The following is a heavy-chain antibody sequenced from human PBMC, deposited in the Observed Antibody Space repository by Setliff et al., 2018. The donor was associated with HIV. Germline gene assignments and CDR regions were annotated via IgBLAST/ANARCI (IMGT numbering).Heavy chain of an antibody. CDR2: IYSSGST. CDR1: GGSISSYY. V-gene: IGHV4-4*08. Sequence: SETLSLTCTVSGGSISSYYWNWVRQPPGKGLEWIGYIYSSGSTNYNPSLKSRVTISVDTSKNQLSLKLSSVTAADTAVYYCARAGRGSGRYVYSFDYWGQGSLVTVSS. D-gene: IGHD1-26*01. J-gene: IGHJ4*02. CDR3: ARAGRGSGRYVYSFDY.